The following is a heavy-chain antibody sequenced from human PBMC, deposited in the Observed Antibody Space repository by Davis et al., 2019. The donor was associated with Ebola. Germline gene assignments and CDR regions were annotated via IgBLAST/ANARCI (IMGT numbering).Heavy chain of an antibody. J-gene: IGHJ3*02. V-gene: IGHV4-34*01. CDR3: ARGRSWAFDI. CDR2: INQNGRT. Sequence: PSETLSLTCAVYGGSFSGYYWVWIRQPPGKGLEWIGEINQNGRTNYNPSLKSRVTISLDTSRNQFSLRLGSVTAADTAVFYCARGRSWAFDIWGQGTIVTVSS. CDR1: GGSFSGYY.